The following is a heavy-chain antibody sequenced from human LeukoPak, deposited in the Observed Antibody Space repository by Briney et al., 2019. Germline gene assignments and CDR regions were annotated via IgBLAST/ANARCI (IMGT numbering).Heavy chain of an antibody. D-gene: IGHD6-13*01. Sequence: GGSLRLSCAASGFTFSSYAMSWVRQAPGKGLEWVSAISGSGGSTYYADSVKGRFTISRDNSKNTLYLQMNSLRAEDTAVYYCAKDRSSWYKNVNAPDYWGQGTLVTVSS. CDR3: AKDRSSWYKNVNAPDY. CDR1: GFTFSSYA. J-gene: IGHJ4*02. CDR2: ISGSGGST. V-gene: IGHV3-23*01.